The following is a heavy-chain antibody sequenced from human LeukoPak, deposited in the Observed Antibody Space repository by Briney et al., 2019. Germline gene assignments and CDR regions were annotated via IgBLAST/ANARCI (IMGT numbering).Heavy chain of an antibody. D-gene: IGHD6-19*01. CDR3: ARAGVAAYHLYYFHMDV. Sequence: SETLSLTCAVSGGSFSGYYWSGIRQAPRKVLEWIGEINHSGSTNYNPSLKGRVTISTDTSKNQFSLKLTSVTAADTAMYYCARAGVAAYHLYYFHMDVWGNGTTVTVSS. V-gene: IGHV4-34*01. CDR2: INHSGST. J-gene: IGHJ6*03. CDR1: GGSFSGYY.